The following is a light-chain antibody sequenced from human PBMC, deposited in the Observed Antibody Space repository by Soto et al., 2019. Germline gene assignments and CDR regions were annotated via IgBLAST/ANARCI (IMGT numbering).Light chain of an antibody. Sequence: QSVLTQPASVSGSPGQSITISCTGTSSDVGGYNYVSWYQQYPGKAPKLMIYEVSNRPSRVSNRFSGSKSGNTASLTISGLQAEGEADYYCSSYTSNSTYVFGTGTKLTVL. CDR1: SSDVGGYNY. CDR3: SSYTSNSTYV. V-gene: IGLV2-14*01. CDR2: EVS. J-gene: IGLJ1*01.